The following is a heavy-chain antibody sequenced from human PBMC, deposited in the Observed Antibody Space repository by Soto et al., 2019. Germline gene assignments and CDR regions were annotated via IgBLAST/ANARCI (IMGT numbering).Heavy chain of an antibody. Sequence: ASVKVSCKVSGYTLTELSMHWVRQAPGKGLEWMGGFDPEDGETIYAQKFQGRVTMTEDTSTDTAYMELSSLRSEDTAVYYCATSHNDYYGSGSLTYDYYGLDVWGQGTTVTVSS. J-gene: IGHJ6*02. CDR1: GYTLTELS. V-gene: IGHV1-24*01. CDR2: FDPEDGET. D-gene: IGHD3-10*01. CDR3: ATSHNDYYGSGSLTYDYYGLDV.